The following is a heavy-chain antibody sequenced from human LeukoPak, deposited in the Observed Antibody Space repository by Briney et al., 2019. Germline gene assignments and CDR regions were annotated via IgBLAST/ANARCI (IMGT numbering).Heavy chain of an antibody. J-gene: IGHJ4*02. CDR3: ARALSDDFWSSYQDS. V-gene: IGHV1-18*01. D-gene: IGHD3-3*01. CDR2: IGGYNGNT. CDR1: GYSFTSYG. Sequence: ASVKVSCKTSGYSFTSYGISWVRQAPGQGLEWMGWIGGYNGNTNYAPNLQGRVTLTTDASTSTAYLDRRSLRSDDTAVCYCARALSDDFWSSYQDSWGKGTLVTVSS.